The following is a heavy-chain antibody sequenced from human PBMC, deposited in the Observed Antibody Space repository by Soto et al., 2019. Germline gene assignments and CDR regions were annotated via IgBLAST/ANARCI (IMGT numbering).Heavy chain of an antibody. D-gene: IGHD2-21*02. V-gene: IGHV4-34*01. J-gene: IGHJ6*02. CDR2: INHSGST. CDR1: GGSFSGYY. CDR3: ARGVEHIVVVTAILPTYMDV. Sequence: SETLSLTCAVYGGSFSGYYWSWIRQPPGKGLEWIGEINHSGSTNYNPSLKSRVTISVDTSKNQFSLKLSSVTAADTAVYYCARGVEHIVVVTAILPTYMDVWGQGTTVTVSS.